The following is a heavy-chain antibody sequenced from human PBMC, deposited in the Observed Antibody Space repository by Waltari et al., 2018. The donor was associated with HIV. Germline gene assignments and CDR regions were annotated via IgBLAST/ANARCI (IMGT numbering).Heavy chain of an antibody. CDR2: IYYTGSA. D-gene: IGHD1-26*01. Sequence: QLQLQESGPGLVKPSETLSLTCAVSGGSVSSSSYFWGWIRQPPGKGLEWVGRIYYTGSAYYNPSLTSRVTISVDTSKNQFSLKVTSVTAADTAVYYCARHALRVGAAYWNFDLWGRGTLVTVSS. J-gene: IGHJ2*01. CDR3: ARHALRVGAAYWNFDL. V-gene: IGHV4-39*01. CDR1: GGSVSSSSYF.